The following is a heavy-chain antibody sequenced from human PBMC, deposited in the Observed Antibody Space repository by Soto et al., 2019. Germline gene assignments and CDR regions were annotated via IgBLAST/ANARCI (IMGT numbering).Heavy chain of an antibody. Sequence: EVQLLESGGGLVQPGGSLRLSCAASGFTFSNYAMTWVRQAPGKGLEWVSSIIGSGSSTYYADSVKGRFTISRDNSKNTLYLQMNSLRAEDTAKYYCAKDYGSGDNDILTGWYSWGQGTLVTVSA. CDR1: GFTFSNYA. D-gene: IGHD3-9*01. CDR3: AKDYGSGDNDILTGWYS. CDR2: IIGSGSST. J-gene: IGHJ4*02. V-gene: IGHV3-23*01.